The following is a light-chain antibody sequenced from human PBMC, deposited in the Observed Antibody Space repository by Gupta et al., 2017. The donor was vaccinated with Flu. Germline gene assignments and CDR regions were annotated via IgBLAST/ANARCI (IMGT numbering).Light chain of an antibody. J-gene: IGKJ2*01. Sequence: SPAHLSVSPGERVTRSCRDSERVSTNLEWSQRKPGQPPRLLIYGACNRPNGVPDRFNGSGYVTDFTLTSSRRQSEDSAVYDWQHDRHLPLFGQGTKMEIK. CDR2: GAC. CDR3: QHDRHLPL. V-gene: IGKV3-15*01. CDR1: ERVSTN.